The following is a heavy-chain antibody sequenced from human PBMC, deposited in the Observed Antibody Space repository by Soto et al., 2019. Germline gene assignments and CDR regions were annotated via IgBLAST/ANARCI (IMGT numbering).Heavy chain of an antibody. CDR1: GFTFYSYS. CDR3: ARDLRRTAETNYYYYYGMDV. V-gene: IGHV3-21*04. CDR2: ISSHSNYK. J-gene: IGHJ6*02. D-gene: IGHD1-1*01. Sequence: PGGSLRLSCEASGFTFYSYSLYWVRQAPGKGLEWVASISSHSNYKYYADSVKGRFTISRDNAKNSLFLQMDSLRVEDTAVYYCARDLRRTAETNYYYYYGMDVWGQGTTVTVSS.